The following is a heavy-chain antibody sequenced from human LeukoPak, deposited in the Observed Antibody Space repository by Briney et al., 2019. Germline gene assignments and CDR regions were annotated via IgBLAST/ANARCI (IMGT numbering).Heavy chain of an antibody. CDR1: NASISRYF. Sequence: PSETLSLTCSVFNASISRYFWSWVQQPPGKGLERIGYIYYTGSSNFNPSLRSRVTMSVDTSKNQFSLKLRSVTAADTALYYCAGGPGISTSGYWGQGALVTVSS. D-gene: IGHD2-15*01. V-gene: IGHV4-59*01. CDR2: IYYTGSS. CDR3: AGGPGISTSGY. J-gene: IGHJ4*02.